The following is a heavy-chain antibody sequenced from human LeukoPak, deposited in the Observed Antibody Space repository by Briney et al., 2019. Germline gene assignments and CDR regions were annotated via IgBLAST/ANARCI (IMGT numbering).Heavy chain of an antibody. CDR1: GGSISSGDYY. V-gene: IGHV4-30-4*08. CDR2: IFYSGST. J-gene: IGHJ4*02. D-gene: IGHD1-26*01. Sequence: SQTLSLTCTVSGGSISSGDYYWSWIRQPPGKGLEWIGYIFYSGSTYYNPSLNSRVIIAVDTSKNQFYLNLNSVTAADTAVYFCARGGRSYYRGFGYFDYWGQGTLVTVSS. CDR3: ARGGRSYYRGFGYFDY.